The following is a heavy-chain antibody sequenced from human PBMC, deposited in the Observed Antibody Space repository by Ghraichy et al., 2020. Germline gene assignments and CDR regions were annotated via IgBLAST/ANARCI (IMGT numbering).Heavy chain of an antibody. CDR3: ARDYMWACDY. D-gene: IGHD1-26*01. V-gene: IGHV3-48*02. J-gene: IGHJ4*02. Sequence: GGSLRLSCAASGFIFRDCNMHWVRQAPWEGLEWNSYIRKTSSCIYYADSVKGRFTITRDNADSSLYLQMNSLRDEDTAVYYCARDYMWACDYWGQGTLVTVSS. CDR1: GFIFRDCN. CDR2: IRKTSSCI.